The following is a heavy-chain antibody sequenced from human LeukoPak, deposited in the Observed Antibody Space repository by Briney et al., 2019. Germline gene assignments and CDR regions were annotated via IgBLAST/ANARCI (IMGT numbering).Heavy chain of an antibody. Sequence: SETLSLTCTVSGGSISSYYWSWIRQPPGKGLEWLGYIYYSGSTNYNPSLKSRVTISVDTSKNQFSLKLSSVTAADTAVYYCARGGYSYGLKAFDYWGQGTLVTVSS. CDR2: IYYSGST. CDR3: ARGGYSYGLKAFDY. J-gene: IGHJ4*02. D-gene: IGHD5-18*01. CDR1: GGSISSYY. V-gene: IGHV4-59*01.